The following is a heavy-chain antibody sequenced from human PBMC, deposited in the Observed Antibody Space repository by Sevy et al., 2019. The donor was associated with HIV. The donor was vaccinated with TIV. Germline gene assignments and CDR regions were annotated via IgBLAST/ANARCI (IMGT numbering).Heavy chain of an antibody. J-gene: IGHJ4*02. CDR1: GGSISSSSYY. Sequence: SETLSLTCTVSGGSISSSSYYWGWIRQPPGKGLEWIGSIYYSGSTYYNPSPKSRVTISVDTSKNQFSLKLSSVTAADTAVYYCARHEMKPEDSGSYFGYWGQGTLVTVSS. CDR3: ARHEMKPEDSGSYFGY. D-gene: IGHD1-26*01. CDR2: IYYSGST. V-gene: IGHV4-39*01.